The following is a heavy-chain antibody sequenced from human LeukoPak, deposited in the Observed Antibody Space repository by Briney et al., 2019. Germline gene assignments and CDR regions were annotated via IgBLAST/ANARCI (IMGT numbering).Heavy chain of an antibody. J-gene: IGHJ4*02. Sequence: PGGSLRLSCVASGITFSNYAVSWVRQAPGKGLEWVSAISGSGGSTNYADSVRGRFTISRDNSKNTLYLQMNSLRADDTAVYYCAKPSNGWYSFDYWGQGTLVTVSS. CDR3: AKPSNGWYSFDY. CDR1: GITFSNYA. V-gene: IGHV3-23*01. D-gene: IGHD6-19*01. CDR2: ISGSGGST.